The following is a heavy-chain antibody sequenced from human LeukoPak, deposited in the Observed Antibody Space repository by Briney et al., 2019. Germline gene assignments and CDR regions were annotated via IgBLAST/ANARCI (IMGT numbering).Heavy chain of an antibody. Sequence: PSETLSLTCTVSGGSISSYYWSWIRQPPGKGLEWIGYIYYSGSTNYNPSLKSRVTISVDTSKNQFSLKLSSVTAADTAVYYCASVPEDYDSSGYYNWYFDLWGRGTLVTVSS. CDR2: IYYSGST. V-gene: IGHV4-59*01. CDR3: ASVPEDYDSSGYYNWYFDL. CDR1: GGSISSYY. J-gene: IGHJ2*01. D-gene: IGHD3-22*01.